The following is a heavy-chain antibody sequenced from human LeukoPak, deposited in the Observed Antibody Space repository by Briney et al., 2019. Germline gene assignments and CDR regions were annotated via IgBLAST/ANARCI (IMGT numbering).Heavy chain of an antibody. D-gene: IGHD3-10*01. CDR1: GGSFRSGRYY. Sequence: PETLSLTCTVSGGSFRSGRYYWGWIRQPPGRGGEWIVYIYYSGSTNNNTSLKSRVTISVDTSKNQFSLKLSSVTAADTAVYYCAREHYYGSGSYYQRTDYWGQGTLVTAPS. V-gene: IGHV4-61*01. CDR3: AREHYYGSGSYYQRTDY. J-gene: IGHJ4*02. CDR2: IYYSGST.